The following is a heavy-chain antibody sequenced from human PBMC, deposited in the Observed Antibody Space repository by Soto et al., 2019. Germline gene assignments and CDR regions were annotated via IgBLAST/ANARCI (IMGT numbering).Heavy chain of an antibody. Sequence: QVQLLQSGAEVKKPGSSVKVSCKASGGTFSSYTISWVRQAPGQGLEWMGRIFPILGIANYAQKFQGRVTITADKSTSTAYMELSSLRSEDTAVYYCARDYGYYGSGMFDPWGQGTLVTVSS. CDR2: IFPILGIA. CDR1: GGTFSSYT. V-gene: IGHV1-69*08. CDR3: ARDYGYYGSGMFDP. J-gene: IGHJ5*02. D-gene: IGHD3-10*01.